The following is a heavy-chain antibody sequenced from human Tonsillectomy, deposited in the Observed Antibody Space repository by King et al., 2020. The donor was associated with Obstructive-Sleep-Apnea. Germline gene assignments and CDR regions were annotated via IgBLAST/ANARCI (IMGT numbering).Heavy chain of an antibody. CDR1: GGSINRYC. CDR3: ARHRRDSSNRDALDI. D-gene: IGHD5-24*01. J-gene: IGHJ3*02. CDR2: IYYSGRT. Sequence: QLQESGPGLVKPSETLSLTCTVSGGSINRYCWSWIRQPPGKGLEWIGYIYYSGRTTYSPSLKSRVTISVDTSKNTLSLKLTSVTAADTAFYYCARHRRDSSNRDALDIWGQGTMVTVSS. V-gene: IGHV4-59*01.